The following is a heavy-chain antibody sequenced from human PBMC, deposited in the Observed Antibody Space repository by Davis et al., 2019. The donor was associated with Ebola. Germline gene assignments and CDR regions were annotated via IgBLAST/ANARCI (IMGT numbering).Heavy chain of an antibody. CDR1: GYTFTSYG. D-gene: IGHD1-1*01. J-gene: IGHJ4*02. CDR3: ARDHNTDFDY. CDR2: INPNSGGT. V-gene: IGHV1-2*02. Sequence: ASVKVSCKASGYTFTSYGISWVRQAPGQGLEWMGWINPNSGGTNYAQKFQGRVTMTRDTSISTAYMELSRLRSDDTAVYYCARDHNTDFDYWGQGTLVTVSS.